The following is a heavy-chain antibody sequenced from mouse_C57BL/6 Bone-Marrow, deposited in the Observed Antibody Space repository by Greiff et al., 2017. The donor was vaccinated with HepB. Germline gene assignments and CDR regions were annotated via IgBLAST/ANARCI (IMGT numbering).Heavy chain of an antibody. Sequence: VQLQQSGAELVRPGTSVKMSCKASGYTFTNYWIGWAKQRPGHGLEWIGDIYPGGGYTNYNEKFKGKATMTADKSSSTAYMQFSSLTSEDSAIYYCARLGAGAYFDYWGQGTTLTVSS. V-gene: IGHV1-63*01. D-gene: IGHD3-1*01. CDR1: GYTFTNYW. CDR2: IYPGGGYT. CDR3: ARLGAGAYFDY. J-gene: IGHJ2*01.